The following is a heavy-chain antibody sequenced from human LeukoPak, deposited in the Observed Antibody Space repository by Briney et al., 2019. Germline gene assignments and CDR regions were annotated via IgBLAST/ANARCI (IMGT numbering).Heavy chain of an antibody. CDR1: GYTFTGYY. CDR3: ARGRPMVRGVRVSYYFDY. CDR2: INPNSGGT. V-gene: IGHV1-2*02. D-gene: IGHD3-10*01. Sequence: GASVKVSCKASGYTFTGYYMHWVRQAPGQGLEWMGWINPNSGGTNCAQKFQGRVTMTRDTSISTAYMELSRLRSDDTAVYYCARGRPMVRGVRVSYYFDYWGQGTLVTVSS. J-gene: IGHJ4*02.